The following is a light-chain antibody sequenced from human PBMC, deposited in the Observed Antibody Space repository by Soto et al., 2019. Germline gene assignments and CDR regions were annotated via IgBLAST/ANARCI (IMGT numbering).Light chain of an antibody. J-gene: IGKJ4*01. CDR3: QQHYTHCS. Sequence: DIQMTQSPYSLSASVGDRVTITCRGSQTISTNLAWYQQRPGKVPKLLIYDASTLESGVPSRFSGSGSGTEFTLTIASLQPDDFASYYCQQHYTHCSFGGGTKVDIK. CDR1: QTISTN. V-gene: IGKV1-5*01. CDR2: DAS.